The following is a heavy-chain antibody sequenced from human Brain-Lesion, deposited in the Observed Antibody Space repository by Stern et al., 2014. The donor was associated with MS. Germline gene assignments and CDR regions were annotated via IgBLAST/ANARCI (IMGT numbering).Heavy chain of an antibody. Sequence: QVQLMQSGAEVKKPGASVKVSCKTSGYIFTGYYIHWVRQAPGQGLEWMAWINPITGGPKYAQKFQGRVTMSRDTSISTAYVELSSLTSDDTAVYYCARDQRGITIFGVVTDYYYLGMDVWGQGTTVTVSS. D-gene: IGHD3-3*01. CDR3: ARDQRGITIFGVVTDYYYLGMDV. V-gene: IGHV1-2*02. CDR2: INPITGGP. J-gene: IGHJ6*02. CDR1: GYIFTGYY.